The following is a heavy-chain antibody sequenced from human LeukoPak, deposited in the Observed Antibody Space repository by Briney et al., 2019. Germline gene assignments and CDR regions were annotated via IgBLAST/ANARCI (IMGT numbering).Heavy chain of an antibody. V-gene: IGHV3-30*02. Sequence: GGSLRLSCAASGFSFSSYGMHWVRQAPGKGLEWVAFIRYDGSNKYYADSVKGRFTISRNNSKNTLYLQMNGLRAEDTAVYYCANWGGEGELLRTIGQGLSDYWGQGTLVTVSS. J-gene: IGHJ4*02. CDR3: ANWGGEGELLRTIGQGLSDY. CDR1: GFSFSSYG. CDR2: IRYDGSNK. D-gene: IGHD1-26*01.